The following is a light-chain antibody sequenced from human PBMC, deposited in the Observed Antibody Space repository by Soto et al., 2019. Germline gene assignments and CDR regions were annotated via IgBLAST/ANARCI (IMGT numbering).Light chain of an antibody. CDR2: TNN. CDR1: TSNIESHS. V-gene: IGLV1-44*01. J-gene: IGLJ1*01. CDR3: ATWDDSRKGV. Sequence: QSVLNQPPSASGTPGQRIIISCSGSTSNIESHSVSWFQQVPGTAPKLLIITNNQRPSGVPDRFSGSKSGASASLAISGLQSEDEATYYCATWDDSRKGVFGTGTKVTVL.